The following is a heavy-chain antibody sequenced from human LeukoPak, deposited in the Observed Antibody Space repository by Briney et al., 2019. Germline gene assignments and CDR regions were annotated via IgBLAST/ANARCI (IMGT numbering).Heavy chain of an antibody. CDR3: ARNSYYYDSSGYYGPRFDY. J-gene: IGHJ4*02. D-gene: IGHD3-22*01. V-gene: IGHV4-4*07. CDR1: GGSISSYY. Sequence: PSETLSLTCTVSGGSISSYYWSWIRQPAGKGLEWIGRIYTSGSTNYNPSLKSRVTMSVDTSKNQFSLKLSSVTAADTAVYYCARNSYYYDSSGYYGPRFDYWGQGTLVTVSS. CDR2: IYTSGST.